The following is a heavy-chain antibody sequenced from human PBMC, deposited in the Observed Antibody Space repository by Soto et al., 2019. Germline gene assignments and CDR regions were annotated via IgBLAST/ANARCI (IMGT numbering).Heavy chain of an antibody. V-gene: IGHV1-46*01. Sequence: ASVKVSCKASGYTFTSYYMHWVRQAPGQGLEWMGIINPSGGSTSYAQKFQGRVTMTRDTSTSTVYMELSSLRSEDTAVYYCARDKKTGHYCYGMDVWGQGTTVTVSS. CDR1: GYTFTSYY. CDR3: ARDKKTGHYCYGMDV. CDR2: INPSGGST. J-gene: IGHJ6*02.